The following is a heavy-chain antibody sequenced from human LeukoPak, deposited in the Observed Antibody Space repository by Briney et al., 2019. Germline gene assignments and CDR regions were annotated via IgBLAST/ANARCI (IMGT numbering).Heavy chain of an antibody. Sequence: TGGSLRLSCAASRFTFSNYWMHWVRQAPGKGLVWVSRINSDGSSTSYADSVKGRFTISRDNAKNTLYLQMNSLRAEGTAVYYCARDGSTWSNWFDPWGQGTLVTVSS. V-gene: IGHV3-74*01. CDR3: ARDGSTWSNWFDP. J-gene: IGHJ5*02. CDR1: RFTFSNYW. D-gene: IGHD6-13*01. CDR2: INSDGSST.